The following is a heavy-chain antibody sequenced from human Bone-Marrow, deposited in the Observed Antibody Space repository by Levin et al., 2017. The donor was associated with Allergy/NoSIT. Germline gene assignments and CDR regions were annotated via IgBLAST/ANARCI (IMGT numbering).Heavy chain of an antibody. J-gene: IGHJ6*02. CDR3: ARTQRIGGSPWYYYYYGMDV. CDR2: IIPIFGTA. CDR1: GGTFSSYA. D-gene: IGHD3-16*01. V-gene: IGHV1-69*13. Sequence: SVKVSCKASGGTFSSYAISWVRQAPGQGLEWMGGIIPIFGTANYAQKFQGRVTITADESTSTAYMELSSLRSEDTAVYYCARTQRIGGSPWYYYYYGMDVWGQGTTVTVSS.